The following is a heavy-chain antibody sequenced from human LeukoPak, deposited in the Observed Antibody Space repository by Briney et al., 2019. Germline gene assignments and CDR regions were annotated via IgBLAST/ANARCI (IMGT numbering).Heavy chain of an antibody. CDR2: FNPYSGGT. D-gene: IGHD6-13*01. CDR1: GYTFTDYY. V-gene: IGHV1-2*02. CDR3: ARVRIGQQLDKYYYYAMDV. Sequence: ASVTVSCKASGYTFTDYYMHWVRQAPGQGLEWMGWFNPYSGGTNYAQKFQGRVTMTTDTSISTAYMEVSRLRSDDTAVYYCARVRIGQQLDKYYYYAMDVWGQGTTVTVSS. J-gene: IGHJ6*02.